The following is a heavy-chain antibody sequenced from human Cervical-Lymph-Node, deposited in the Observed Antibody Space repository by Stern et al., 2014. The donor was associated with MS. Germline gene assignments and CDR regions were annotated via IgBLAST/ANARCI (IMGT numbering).Heavy chain of an antibody. CDR3: ALRRSYYVY. Sequence: VQLVQSGSEVKKPGSSVKVSCKASGDTFSNYALSWVRQATGQGLEWVGGLIPFFGATRYGQKFQGRVTITPEESTGTAFMELTGLTSEDTAVYFCALRRSYYVYWGQGTLVTVSS. J-gene: IGHJ4*02. CDR2: LIPFFGAT. V-gene: IGHV1-69*01. D-gene: IGHD3-10*01. CDR1: GDTFSNYA.